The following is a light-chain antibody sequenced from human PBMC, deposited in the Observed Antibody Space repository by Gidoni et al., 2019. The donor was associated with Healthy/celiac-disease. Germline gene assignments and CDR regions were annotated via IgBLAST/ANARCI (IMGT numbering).Light chain of an antibody. Sequence: DIQMTQSPSSLSASVGDRVTITCQASQDISNSLNWYQQKPGKAPALLIYDASNLETGVPSRFSGSGSGTDFTFTISSLQPEDIATYYCQQYGNFPPLTFGGGTKVEIK. J-gene: IGKJ4*01. V-gene: IGKV1-33*01. CDR1: QDISNS. CDR3: QQYGNFPPLT. CDR2: DAS.